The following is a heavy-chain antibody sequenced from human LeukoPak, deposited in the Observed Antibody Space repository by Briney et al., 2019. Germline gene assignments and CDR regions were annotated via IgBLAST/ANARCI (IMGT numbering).Heavy chain of an antibody. V-gene: IGHV3-23*01. CDR3: AKDPGSGWGPVDY. CDR2: ISGSGGST. D-gene: IGHD6-19*01. CDR1: GFTFSSYG. J-gene: IGHJ4*02. Sequence: GGTLRLSCTASGFTFSSYGMNWVRQAPGKGLEWVSAISGSGGSTYYADSVKGRFTISRDNSKNTLYLQMNSLRAEDTAVYYCAKDPGSGWGPVDYWGQGTLVTVSS.